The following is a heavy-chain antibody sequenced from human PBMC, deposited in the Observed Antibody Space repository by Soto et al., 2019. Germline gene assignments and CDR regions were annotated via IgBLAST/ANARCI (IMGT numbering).Heavy chain of an antibody. CDR1: GGSISSSSYY. Sequence: SETLSLTCTVSGGSISSSSYYWGWIRQPPGKGLEWIGSIYYSGSTYYNPSLKSRVTISVDTSKNQFSLKLSSVTAADTAVYYCARQGWRSITFFGVVTRQQIDLYYYCAQRTFVTVS. V-gene: IGHV4-39*01. J-gene: IGHJ4*02. CDR2: IYYSGST. D-gene: IGHD3-3*01. CDR3: ARQGWRSITFFGVVTRQQIDLYYY.